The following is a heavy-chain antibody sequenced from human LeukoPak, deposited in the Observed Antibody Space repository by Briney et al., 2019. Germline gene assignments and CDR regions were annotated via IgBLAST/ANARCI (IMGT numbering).Heavy chain of an antibody. J-gene: IGHJ4*01. CDR3: AREAITMVREEPFDY. CDR1: VGSFSGYY. V-gene: IGHV4-34*10. D-gene: IGHD3-10*01. Sequence: SETLSLTCAVYVGSFSGYYWSWIRQPPGKGLEWIGEIHPGGTINSNPSLKSRMIISVDTSKNQFSLKVTSVTAADTAVYYCAREAITMVREEPFDYWGHGSLVTVSS. CDR2: IHPGGTI.